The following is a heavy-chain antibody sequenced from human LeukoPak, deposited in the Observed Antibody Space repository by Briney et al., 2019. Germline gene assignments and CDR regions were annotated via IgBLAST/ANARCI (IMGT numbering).Heavy chain of an antibody. CDR1: GFIFSSYS. V-gene: IGHV3-30*03. Sequence: GRSLRLSCAASGFIFSSYSMHWVRQAPGKGLDWVAVISHDGSKKYNADSVKGRFTISRDNSKNTLDLQMNSLRTEDTAIYYCARIGFGYSYGQGMDGWGQGTTVTVPS. CDR2: ISHDGSKK. CDR3: ARIGFGYSYGQGMDG. D-gene: IGHD5-18*01. J-gene: IGHJ6*02.